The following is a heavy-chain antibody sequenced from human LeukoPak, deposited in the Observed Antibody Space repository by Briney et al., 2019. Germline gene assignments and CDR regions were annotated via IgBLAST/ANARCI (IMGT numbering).Heavy chain of an antibody. CDR1: GYTFTSYG. V-gene: IGHV1-18*01. J-gene: IGHJ4*02. CDR2: ISAYNGNT. CDR3: ARSSSYGDYSDY. D-gene: IGHD4-17*01. Sequence: ALVKVSCKASGYTFTSYGISWVRQAPGQGLEWMGWISAYNGNTNYAQKLQGRVTMTTDTSTSTAYMELRSLRSDDTAVYYCARSSSYGDYSDYWGQGTLVTVSS.